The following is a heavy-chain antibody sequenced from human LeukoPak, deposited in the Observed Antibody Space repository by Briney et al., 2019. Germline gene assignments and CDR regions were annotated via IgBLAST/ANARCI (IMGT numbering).Heavy chain of an antibody. CDR1: GYTFTGYY. CDR3: AREELAYGSGSYGNYYYYYYMDV. J-gene: IGHJ6*03. D-gene: IGHD3-10*01. Sequence: ASVKLSCKASGYTFTGYYMHWVRQAPGQGLEWMGWINPNSGGTNYAQKFQGRVTMTRDTSISTAYMELSRLRSDDTAVYYCAREELAYGSGSYGNYYYYYYMDVWGKGTTVTVSS. V-gene: IGHV1-2*02. CDR2: INPNSGGT.